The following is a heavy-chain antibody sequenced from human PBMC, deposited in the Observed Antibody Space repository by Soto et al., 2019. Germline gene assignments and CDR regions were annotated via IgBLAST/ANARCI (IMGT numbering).Heavy chain of an antibody. CDR1: GFTFSSYS. Sequence: LRLSCAASGFTFSSYSMNWVRQAPGKGLEWVSSISSSSSYIYYADSVKGRFTISRDNAKNSLYLQMNSLRAEDTAVYYCARDLSRISYYYGMDVWGQGTTVIV. J-gene: IGHJ6*02. D-gene: IGHD2-2*01. CDR2: ISSSSSYI. V-gene: IGHV3-21*01. CDR3: ARDLSRISYYYGMDV.